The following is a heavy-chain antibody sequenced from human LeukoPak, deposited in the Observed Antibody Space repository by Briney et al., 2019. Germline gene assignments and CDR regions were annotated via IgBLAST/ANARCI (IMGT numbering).Heavy chain of an antibody. CDR1: GGSFGNYY. Sequence: PSETLSLTCTVSGGSFGNYYWSWIRQPPGRGLEWIGYIYDSGTTNYNPSLKSRVTMSVDTSKNQFSLKLSSVTAADTAVYYCARRGLYFDYWGQGTLVTVSS. V-gene: IGHV4-59*12. D-gene: IGHD3/OR15-3a*01. J-gene: IGHJ4*02. CDR3: ARRGLYFDY. CDR2: IYDSGTT.